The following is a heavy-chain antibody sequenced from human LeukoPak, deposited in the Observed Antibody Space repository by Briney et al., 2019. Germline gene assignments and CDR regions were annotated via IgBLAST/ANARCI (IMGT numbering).Heavy chain of an antibody. CDR3: AKDPDSSSWYY. CDR1: GFTFDDYA. J-gene: IGHJ4*02. D-gene: IGHD6-13*01. V-gene: IGHV3-9*01. CDR2: ISWNSGSI. Sequence: SLRLSCAASGFTFDDYAMHWVRQAPGKGLEWVSGISWNSGSIGYADSVKGRFTISRDNSKNTLYLQMNSLRAEDTAVYYCAKDPDSSSWYYWGQGTLVTVSS.